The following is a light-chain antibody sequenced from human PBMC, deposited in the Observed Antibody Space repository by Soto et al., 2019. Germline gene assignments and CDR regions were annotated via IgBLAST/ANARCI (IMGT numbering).Light chain of an antibody. Sequence: DSQMTQSRSTLSGSVGDRGTVSCRASQSISRWLAWYQQKPGKAPKLLIYDASSLESGVPSRFSGSGSGTEFTLTISSMQPDDFATYFCQQDNRYWTFGQGTKVDIK. V-gene: IGKV1-5*01. CDR3: QQDNRYWT. CDR1: QSISRW. CDR2: DAS. J-gene: IGKJ1*01.